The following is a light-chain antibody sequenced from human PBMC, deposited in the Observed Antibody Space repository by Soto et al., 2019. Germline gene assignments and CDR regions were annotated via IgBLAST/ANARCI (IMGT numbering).Light chain of an antibody. Sequence: EIVMTQSPATLSVSPGERATLSCMASQSVSSNLAWYQQKPCQAPRLLIYGASTRATCIPARFSGSGSGTDFTLTISRLEPEDFAVYYCQQYGSSPWTFGQGTKVDIK. V-gene: IGKV3-20*01. J-gene: IGKJ1*01. CDR3: QQYGSSPWT. CDR1: QSVSSN. CDR2: GAS.